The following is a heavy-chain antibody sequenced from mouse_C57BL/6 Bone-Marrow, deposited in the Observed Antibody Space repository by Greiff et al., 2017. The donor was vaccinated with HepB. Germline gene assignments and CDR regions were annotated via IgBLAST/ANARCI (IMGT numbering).Heavy chain of an antibody. J-gene: IGHJ2*01. CDR2: INPYNGGT. CDR3: ARKSDGNYPLYFDY. CDR1: GYTFTDYY. V-gene: IGHV1-19*01. Sequence: EVKLMESGPVLVKPGASVKMSCKASGYTFTDYYMNWVKQSHGKSLEWIGVINPYNGGTSYNQKFKGKATLTVDKSSSTAYMELNSLTSEDSAVYYCARKSDGNYPLYFDYWGQGTTLTVSS. D-gene: IGHD2-1*01.